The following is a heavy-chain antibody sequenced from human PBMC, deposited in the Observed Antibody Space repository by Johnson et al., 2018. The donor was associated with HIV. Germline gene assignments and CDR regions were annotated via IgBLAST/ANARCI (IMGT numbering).Heavy chain of an antibody. J-gene: IGHJ3*01. CDR1: GFTVSRNY. CDR2: IYSGGST. Sequence: VQLVESGGGLVQPGGSLRLSCAASGFTVSRNYMSWVRQAPGKGLEWVSVIYSGGSTYYADSVKGRFTISRDNSKNTLYLQMNSLRAEDTAVYYCAREQRLAAVAADGFDVWGQGTMVTVSS. D-gene: IGHD6-13*01. V-gene: IGHV3-66*02. CDR3: AREQRLAAVAADGFDV.